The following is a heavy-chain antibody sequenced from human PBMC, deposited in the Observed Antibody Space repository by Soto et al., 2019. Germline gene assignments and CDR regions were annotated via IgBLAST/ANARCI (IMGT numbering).Heavy chain of an antibody. J-gene: IGHJ6*02. CDR2: IYTSGST. D-gene: IGHD3-22*01. CDR3: ARDRVWENPRGYYDSSGPANYYYGMDV. V-gene: IGHV4-4*07. CDR1: GGSISSYD. Sequence: SETLSRTCTVAGGSISSYDWSWIRQPAGKGLEWIGRIYTSGSTNYNPSLKSRVTMSVDTSKNQLSLKLSSVTAADTAVYYCARDRVWENPRGYYDSSGPANYYYGMDVWGQGPTVTVSS.